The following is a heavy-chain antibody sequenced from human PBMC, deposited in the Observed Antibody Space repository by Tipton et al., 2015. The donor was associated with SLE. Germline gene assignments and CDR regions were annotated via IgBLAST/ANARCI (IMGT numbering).Heavy chain of an antibody. CDR1: GGSISIYY. V-gene: IGHV4-59*01. CDR3: ARVVKGSSWYWFDP. CDR2: IYYSGST. J-gene: IGHJ5*02. Sequence: TLSLTCTVSGGSISIYYWTWIRQPPGKGLEWIGYIYYSGSTNYNPSLKSRVTISVDTSKKQFSLKLSSVTAADTAVYYCARVVKGSSWYWFDPWGQGTLVTVSS. D-gene: IGHD6-13*01.